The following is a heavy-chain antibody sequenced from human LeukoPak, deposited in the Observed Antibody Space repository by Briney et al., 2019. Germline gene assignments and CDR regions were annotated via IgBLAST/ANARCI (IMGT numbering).Heavy chain of an antibody. V-gene: IGHV3-48*04. D-gene: IGHD3-10*01. CDR2: ISGSASII. Sequence: GGSLRLSCAASGFTFSSYSMNWVRQAPGKGLEWVSYISGSASIIYYADSVKGRFTISRDNAKNSLYLQMNSLRAEDTAVYYCARDVVRGSGGDVWGRGTTVTISS. CDR3: ARDVVRGSGGDV. CDR1: GFTFSSYS. J-gene: IGHJ6*04.